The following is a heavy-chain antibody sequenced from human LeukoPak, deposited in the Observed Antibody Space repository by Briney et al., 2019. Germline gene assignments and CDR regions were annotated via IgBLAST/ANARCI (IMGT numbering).Heavy chain of an antibody. D-gene: IGHD3-10*01. J-gene: IGHJ3*02. CDR1: GGSISSYY. Sequence: SETLSLTCTVSGGSISSYYWSWIRQPPGKGLEWIGYIYSSGSTNYNPSLKSRVTISVDTSKNQFSLKLSSVTAADTAVYYCARRRGAHTANALDIWGQGTMVTVTS. CDR3: ARRRGAHTANALDI. CDR2: IYSSGST. V-gene: IGHV4-59*08.